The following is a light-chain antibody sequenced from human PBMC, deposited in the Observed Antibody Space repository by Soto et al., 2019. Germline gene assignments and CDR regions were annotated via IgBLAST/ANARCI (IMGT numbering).Light chain of an antibody. CDR1: QGISDF. V-gene: IGKV1-27*01. J-gene: IGKJ1*01. CDR3: QKYNSVPWT. Sequence: DIKMTQSPSSLSASIGDRVTITCRASQGISDFLAWYQQRPGKVPRLLIHSASTLQSGVPSRFSGSGSGTDFTLTISSLQPEDVATYYCQKYNSVPWTFGQGTKVEIK. CDR2: SAS.